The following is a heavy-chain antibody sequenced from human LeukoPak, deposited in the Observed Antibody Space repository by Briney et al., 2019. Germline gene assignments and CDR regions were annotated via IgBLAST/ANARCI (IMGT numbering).Heavy chain of an antibody. J-gene: IGHJ4*02. CDR1: GFTFISYS. D-gene: IGHD3-10*01. V-gene: IGHV3-48*04. Sequence: GGSLRLSCAASGFTFISYSMNWGRQAPGKGLEWVSYIISSGSTIYYADSVKGRFTITRDNAKNSLYLQMNSLRAEDTAVYYCARDQGITMVRGVISRYFDYWGQGTLVTVSS. CDR3: ARDQGITMVRGVISRYFDY. CDR2: IISSGSTI.